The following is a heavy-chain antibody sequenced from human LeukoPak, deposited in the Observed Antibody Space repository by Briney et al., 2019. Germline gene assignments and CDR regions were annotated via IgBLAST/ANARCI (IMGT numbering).Heavy chain of an antibody. V-gene: IGHV3-11*01. Sequence: GGSLRLSCAASGFTFSDYYMSWIRQAPGKGLEWVSYISSSGSTIYYADSVKGRFTISRDNAKNSLYLQMNSLRAEDTAVYYCARVPGCSSTSCYTGIWFDPWGQGTLATVSS. CDR1: GFTFSDYY. D-gene: IGHD2-2*02. CDR3: ARVPGCSSTSCYTGIWFDP. J-gene: IGHJ5*02. CDR2: ISSSGSTI.